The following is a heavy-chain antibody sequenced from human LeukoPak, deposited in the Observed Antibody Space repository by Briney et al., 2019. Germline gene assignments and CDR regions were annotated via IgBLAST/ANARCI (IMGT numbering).Heavy chain of an antibody. V-gene: IGHV4-39*07. CDR1: GGSINSSTYY. D-gene: IGHD6-13*01. CDR2: IYSSGST. J-gene: IGHJ4*02. CDR3: ARVRGSWPLPGVY. Sequence: PSETLSLTCTVSGGSINSSTYYWGWIRQPPGKGLEWIGSIYSSGSTYSNPSLKSRVTISVDTSKNQFSLQLSPVTAADTAVYYCARVRGSWPLPGVYWGQGTLVTVSS.